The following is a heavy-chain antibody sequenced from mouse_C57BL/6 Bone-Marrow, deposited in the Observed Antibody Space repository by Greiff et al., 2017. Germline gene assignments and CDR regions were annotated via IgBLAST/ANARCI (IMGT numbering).Heavy chain of an antibody. Sequence: VPLQQSGPELGVSGASVKISCKASGYSFTGYYMNWVKQSPEKSLEWIGEINPSTGGTTYNQKFKAKATLTVDKSSSTAYMQLKSLTSEDSAVYYCAREGGGTWHGLSMDYWGQGTSVTVSS. J-gene: IGHJ4*01. V-gene: IGHV1-42*01. CDR2: INPSTGGT. CDR1: GYSFTGYY. CDR3: AREGGGTWHGLSMDY. D-gene: IGHD1-1*02.